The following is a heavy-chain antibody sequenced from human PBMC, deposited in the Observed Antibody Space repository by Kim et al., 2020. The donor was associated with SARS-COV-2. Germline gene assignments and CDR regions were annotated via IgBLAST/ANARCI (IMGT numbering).Heavy chain of an antibody. D-gene: IGHD6-19*01. CDR3: ARDPYNSSGWLYV. V-gene: IGHV3-33*01. Sequence: GGSLILSCAASGFTFSSYGMHWVRQAPGKGLEWVAVIWDDGSHKYYADSVKGRFTISRDNSKNTLYLQMNSLRAEDTAVYYCARDPYNSSGWLYVWGQGTKVTVSS. J-gene: IGHJ6*02. CDR1: GFTFSSYG. CDR2: IWDDGSHK.